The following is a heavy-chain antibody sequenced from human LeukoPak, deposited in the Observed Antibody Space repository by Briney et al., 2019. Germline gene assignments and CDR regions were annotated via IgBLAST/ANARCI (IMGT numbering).Heavy chain of an antibody. CDR2: IYHSGST. D-gene: IGHD3-3*01. J-gene: IGHJ6*03. V-gene: IGHV4-30-2*01. CDR1: GGSISSGGYS. CDR3: ARTPHYDFWSGYPPDYYYYMDV. Sequence: PSQTLSLTCAVSGGSISSGGYSWSWIRQPPGKGLEWIGYIYHSGSTYYNPSLKSRVTISVDRSKNQFSLKLSSVTAADTAVYYCARTPHYDFWSGYPPDYYYYMDVWGKGTTVTVSS.